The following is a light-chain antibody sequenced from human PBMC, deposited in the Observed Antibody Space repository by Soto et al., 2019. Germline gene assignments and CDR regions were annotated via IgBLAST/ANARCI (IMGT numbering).Light chain of an antibody. J-gene: IGKJ2*01. CDR2: GAS. CDR1: QTIPTGF. Sequence: PGERATLSCRASQTIPTGFLAWFQQKSGQAPRLLIYGASTRATGIPDRISGSGSGTDFTLTISRVEPEDFAVYYCQQYVTSPVTFGQGTNLEI. V-gene: IGKV3-20*01. CDR3: QQYVTSPVT.